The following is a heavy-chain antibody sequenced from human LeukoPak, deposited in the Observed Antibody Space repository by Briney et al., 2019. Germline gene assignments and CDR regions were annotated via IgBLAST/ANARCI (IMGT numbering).Heavy chain of an antibody. CDR3: AGQAVYDFWSGFGAFDI. D-gene: IGHD3-3*01. J-gene: IGHJ3*02. CDR2: MNPNSGNT. Sequence: ASVKVSCKASGYTFTSYDINWVRQAPGQGLEWMGWMNPNSGNTGYAQKFQGRVTITRNTSISTAYMELSSLRSEDTAVYYCAGQAVYDFWSGFGAFDIWGQGTMVTVSS. CDR1: GYTFTSYD. V-gene: IGHV1-8*03.